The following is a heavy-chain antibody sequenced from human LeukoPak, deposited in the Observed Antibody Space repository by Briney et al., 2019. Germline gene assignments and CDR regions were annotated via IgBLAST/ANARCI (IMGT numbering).Heavy chain of an antibody. CDR3: AREGSEGPLIAARPFDY. Sequence: GGSLRLSCAASGFTFSSYWMSWVRQAPGKGLEWVANIKQDGSEKYYVDSVKGRFTISRDNSKNTLYLQMNSLRAEDTAVYYCAREGSEGPLIAARPFDYWGQGTLVTVSS. CDR2: IKQDGSEK. J-gene: IGHJ4*02. CDR1: GFTFSSYW. D-gene: IGHD6-6*01. V-gene: IGHV3-7*01.